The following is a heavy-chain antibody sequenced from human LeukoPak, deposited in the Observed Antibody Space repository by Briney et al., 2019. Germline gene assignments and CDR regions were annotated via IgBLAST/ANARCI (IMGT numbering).Heavy chain of an antibody. D-gene: IGHD2-8*01. V-gene: IGHV4-4*07. CDR2: IYSSGST. Sequence: SETLSLTCSVSGVSLGEHYWYWIRQSAGRILEWVGRIYSSGSTNYAPTLKSRVTMSIDTSKRHLSLELSSVTAADTAVYYCARLNGDGFDIWGQGTKVTVSS. CDR3: ARLNGDGFDI. CDR1: GVSLGEHY. J-gene: IGHJ3*02.